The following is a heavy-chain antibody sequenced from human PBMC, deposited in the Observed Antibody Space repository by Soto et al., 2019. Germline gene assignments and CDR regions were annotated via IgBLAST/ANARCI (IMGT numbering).Heavy chain of an antibody. D-gene: IGHD6-19*01. V-gene: IGHV1-18*01. CDR3: AREPVAGIWFDP. CDR1: GYTFTSYG. Sequence: QVQLVQSGAEVKKPGASVKGSCKASGYTFTSYGISWVRQSPGQGLEWMGWINSYNGNTNYAQKLQGRVTRTTDTSTSTAYMELRSLRSDDTAVYYCAREPVAGIWFDPWGQGTLVTVSS. CDR2: INSYNGNT. J-gene: IGHJ5*02.